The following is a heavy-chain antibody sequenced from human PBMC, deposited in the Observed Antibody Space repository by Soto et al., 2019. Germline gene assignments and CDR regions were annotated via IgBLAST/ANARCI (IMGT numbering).Heavy chain of an antibody. V-gene: IGHV3-7*05. CDR2: IKQDGSEK. CDR1: GFTFSSYW. Sequence: GESLKISCAASGFTFSSYWMSWVRQAPGKGLEWVANIKQDGSEKYYVDSVKGRFTISRDNAKNSLYLQMNSLRAEDTAVYYCARVPVTVTTEYYYYGMDVWGQGTTVTVSS. CDR3: ARVPVTVTTEYYYYGMDV. D-gene: IGHD4-17*01. J-gene: IGHJ6*02.